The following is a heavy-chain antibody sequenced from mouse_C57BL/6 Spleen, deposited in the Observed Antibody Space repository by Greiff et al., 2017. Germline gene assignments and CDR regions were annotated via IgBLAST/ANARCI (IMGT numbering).Heavy chain of an antibody. Sequence: QVQLKQPGAELVMPGASVKLSCKASGYTFTSYWMHWVKQRPGQGLEWIGEIDPSDSYTNYNQKFKGKSTLTVDKSSSTAYMQLSSLTSEDSAVYYCASGSSYVGYFDVWGTGTTVTVSS. CDR1: GYTFTSYW. CDR3: ASGSSYVGYFDV. CDR2: IDPSDSYT. J-gene: IGHJ1*03. V-gene: IGHV1-69*01. D-gene: IGHD1-1*01.